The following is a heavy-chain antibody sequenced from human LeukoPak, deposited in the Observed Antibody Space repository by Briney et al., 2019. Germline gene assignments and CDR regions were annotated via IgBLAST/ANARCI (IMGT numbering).Heavy chain of an antibody. CDR2: ISTSGGTI. Sequence: LTGGSLKLSCAASGFTFSSSSMNWVRQAPEKGLEWVSYISTSGGTIYYADSVKGRFTISRDNAKNSLYLQMDSLRAEDTAVYYCARHIPFDCWGQGTLVTVSS. CDR3: ARHIPFDC. D-gene: IGHD2-21*01. V-gene: IGHV3-48*01. J-gene: IGHJ4*02. CDR1: GFTFSSSS.